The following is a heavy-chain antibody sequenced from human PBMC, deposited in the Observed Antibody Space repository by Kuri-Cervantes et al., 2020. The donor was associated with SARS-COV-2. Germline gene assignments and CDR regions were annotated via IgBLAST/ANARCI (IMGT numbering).Heavy chain of an antibody. CDR1: GFTFSSYS. CDR3: AGGLHGEVIIFY. J-gene: IGHJ4*02. D-gene: IGHD3-3*01. CDR2: IYHSGST. Sequence: LRLSCAASGFTFSSYSMNWIRQPPGKGLEWIGYIYHSGSTYYNPSLKSRVTISVDRSKNQFSLKLSSVTAADTAVYYCAGGLHGEVIIFYWGQGTLVTVSS. V-gene: IGHV4-30-2*01.